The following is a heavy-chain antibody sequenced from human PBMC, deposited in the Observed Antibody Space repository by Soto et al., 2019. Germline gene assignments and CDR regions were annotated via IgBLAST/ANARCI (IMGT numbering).Heavy chain of an antibody. CDR3: ASPRLGYCNAGSCYAFDD. Sequence: QVQLVQSGAEVKKPGSSVKVSCKASGGTFSSYAISWVRQAPGQGLEWMGRIIPILGLANHAQNFQGRVTITADKSTSTVYMELSSLRFEDTAVYYCASPRLGYCNAGSCYAFDDWGQGTLVTVSS. CDR1: GGTFSSYA. J-gene: IGHJ4*02. CDR2: IIPILGLA. D-gene: IGHD2-15*01. V-gene: IGHV1-69*02.